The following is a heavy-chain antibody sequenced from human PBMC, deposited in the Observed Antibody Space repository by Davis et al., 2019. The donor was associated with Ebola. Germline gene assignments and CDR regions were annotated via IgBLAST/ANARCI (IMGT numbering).Heavy chain of an antibody. J-gene: IGHJ4*02. Sequence: GGSLRLSCAASGFTLNDYYMHWILQTPGKGLEWVSYISSPGAYTNYADSVRGRFTISRDDAKNSLYLEMNSLRVEDTAVYYCARGSSGWSFVDTYYFDYWGQGILATVSA. CDR2: ISSPGAYT. CDR1: GFTLNDYY. CDR3: ARGSSGWSFVDTYYFDY. V-gene: IGHV3-11*06. D-gene: IGHD6-19*01.